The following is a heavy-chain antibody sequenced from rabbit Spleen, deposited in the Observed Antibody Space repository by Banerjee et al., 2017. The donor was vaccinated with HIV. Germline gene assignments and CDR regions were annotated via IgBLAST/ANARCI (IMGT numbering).Heavy chain of an antibody. CDR3: ARDLVGVIGWNFYL. V-gene: IGHV1S40*01. CDR2: INASTGKP. CDR1: GFSFSTNDY. Sequence: QSLEESGGDLVKPGASLTLTCTASGFSFSTNDYMCWVRQAPGKGLEWIACINASTGKPVYATWASGRFTISRTSSTTVTLRMTSLTAADRATYFCARDLVGVIGWNFYLCGPGTLVTVS. D-gene: IGHD1-1*01. J-gene: IGHJ4*01.